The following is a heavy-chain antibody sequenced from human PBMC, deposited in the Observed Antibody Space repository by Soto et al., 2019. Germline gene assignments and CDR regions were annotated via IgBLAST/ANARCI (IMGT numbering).Heavy chain of an antibody. V-gene: IGHV2-70*04. D-gene: IGHD3-10*01. CDR3: ARSGYGSYYYYSMDV. J-gene: IGHJ6*02. CDR2: IDWDDDK. CDR1: GFSLSSIGMR. Sequence: SCPTLVNPTQTLTLTCTFSGFSLSSIGMRVSWIRQPPGKALEWLARIDWDDDKFYSTSLKTRLTISKDTSKNQVVLTMTDMDPVDTATYFCARSGYGSYYYYSMDVWGQGTSVTVSS.